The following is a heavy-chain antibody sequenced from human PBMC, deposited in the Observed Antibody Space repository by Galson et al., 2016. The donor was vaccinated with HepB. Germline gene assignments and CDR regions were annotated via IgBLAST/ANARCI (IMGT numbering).Heavy chain of an antibody. V-gene: IGHV1-46*01. D-gene: IGHD3/OR15-3a*01. J-gene: IGHJ4*02. Sequence: SVKVSCKASGYTFTSYYMHWVRQAPGQGLEWMGKINPRGGSTSCAQKFQGRVTMTRDTSTSTVYMELSSLTSEDTAVYYCARGTGTGGYFDYWGQGTLVT. CDR2: INPRGGST. CDR1: GYTFTSYY. CDR3: ARGTGTGGYFDY.